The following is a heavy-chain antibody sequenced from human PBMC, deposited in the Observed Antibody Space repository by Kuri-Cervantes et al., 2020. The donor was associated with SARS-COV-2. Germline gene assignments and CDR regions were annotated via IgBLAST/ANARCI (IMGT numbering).Heavy chain of an antibody. Sequence: GGSLRLSCAASGFTFSSFYMNWVRQAPGKGLEWVGRVRGKANNYATAYAASVKGRFTISRDDSKNMAYLQMNSLKTEDTAVYYCTTLIDYWGQGALVTVSS. CDR1: GFTFSSFY. V-gene: IGHV3-73*01. CDR2: VRGKANNYAT. J-gene: IGHJ4*02. CDR3: TTLIDY.